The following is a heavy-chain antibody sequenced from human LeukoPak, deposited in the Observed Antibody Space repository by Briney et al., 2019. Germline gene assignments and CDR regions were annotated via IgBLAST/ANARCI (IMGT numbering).Heavy chain of an antibody. J-gene: IGHJ4*02. Sequence: SETLSLTCTVSGGSISSSSYYWGWVRQPPGKGLEWIGNIYYSGRTYYNPSLKSRVTFSVDTSKNQFPLKVNSVTAADTVVHYCARKTLKYSNSWYVDYWGQGTLVTVSP. CDR1: GGSISSSSYY. D-gene: IGHD6-13*01. V-gene: IGHV4-39*01. CDR2: IYYSGRT. CDR3: ARKTLKYSNSWYVDY.